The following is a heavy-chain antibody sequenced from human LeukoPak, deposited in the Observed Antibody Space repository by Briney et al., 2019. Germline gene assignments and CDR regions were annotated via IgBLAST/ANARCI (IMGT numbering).Heavy chain of an antibody. CDR2: INHSGST. Sequence: SGGSLRLSCAASGFTFNNYWMSWVRQPPGKGLEWIGEINHSGSTNYNPSLKSRVTISVDTSKNQFSLKLSSVTAADTAVYYCARGRNAIDYWGQGTLVTVSS. J-gene: IGHJ4*02. V-gene: IGHV4-34*01. CDR1: GFTFNNYW. D-gene: IGHD1-1*01. CDR3: ARGRNAIDY.